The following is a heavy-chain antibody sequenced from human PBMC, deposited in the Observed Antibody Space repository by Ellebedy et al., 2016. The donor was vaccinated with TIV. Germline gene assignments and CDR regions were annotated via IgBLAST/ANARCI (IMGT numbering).Heavy chain of an antibody. V-gene: IGHV3-23*01. CDR3: AKGRGGGSDSSAPRYYFDS. J-gene: IGHJ4*02. D-gene: IGHD6-19*01. CDR2: ISHTGSRT. Sequence: ESLKISCAASGFTFNNYAMSWVRQAPGKGLEWVSTISHTGSRTYYANSVEGRFIISRDNSKRTVYLQMNSLRVEDTAVYYCAKGRGGGSDSSAPRYYFDSWGLGTLVTVSS. CDR1: GFTFNNYA.